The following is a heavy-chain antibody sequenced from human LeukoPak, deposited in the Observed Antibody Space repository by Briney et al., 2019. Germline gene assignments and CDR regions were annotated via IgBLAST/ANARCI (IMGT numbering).Heavy chain of an antibody. CDR3: VRENHGSFDY. CDR2: ISSSSTYI. V-gene: IGHV3-21*01. D-gene: IGHD1-14*01. Sequence: PGRSLRLSCAASGFTVSSNYMSWVRQAPGKGLEWVSCISSSSTYIYYSDSVRGRFAISRDNAKNSLYLQMNSLRAEDTAVYYCVRENHGSFDYWGQGSLVTVSS. CDR1: GFTVSSNY. J-gene: IGHJ4*02.